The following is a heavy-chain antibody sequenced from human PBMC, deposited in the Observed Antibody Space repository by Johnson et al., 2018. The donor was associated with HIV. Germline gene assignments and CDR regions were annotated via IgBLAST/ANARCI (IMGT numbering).Heavy chain of an antibody. J-gene: IGHJ3*02. CDR2: ISYDGSNK. Sequence: QMQLVESGGGLVKPGGSLRLSCAASGFTFSTYAMHWVRQVPGKGLEWVALISYDGSNKYYADSVKGRFTISRDNSKTTLFLHINSLRAEDTAVYYCARDRRSSFDIWGQGTMVAVSS. D-gene: IGHD6-6*01. CDR1: GFTFSTYA. V-gene: IGHV3-30*04. CDR3: ARDRRSSFDI.